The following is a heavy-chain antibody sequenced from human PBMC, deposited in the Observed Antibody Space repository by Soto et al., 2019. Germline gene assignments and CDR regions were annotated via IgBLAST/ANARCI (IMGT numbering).Heavy chain of an antibody. D-gene: IGHD5-12*01. CDR1: GFTFSSYA. CDR2: ISGSGGST. J-gene: IGHJ4*02. CDR3: AKRDGYNWGYFDY. V-gene: IGHV3-23*01. Sequence: GGFLRLSCAASGFTFSSYAMSWVRQAPGKGLEWVSVISGSGGSTYYADSVKGRFTISRDNSKNTLYLQMNSLRAEDTAVYYCAKRDGYNWGYFDYWGQGTLVTVSS.